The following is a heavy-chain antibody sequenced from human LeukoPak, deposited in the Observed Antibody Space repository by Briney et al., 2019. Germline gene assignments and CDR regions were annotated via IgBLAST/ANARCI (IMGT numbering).Heavy chain of an antibody. CDR3: ARAGGSTVSHSDY. CDR2: ISYDGNNK. Sequence: GGSLRLSCAASGFTFSSYAMHWVRQAPGKGLEWVAVISYDGNNKYYADSVKGRFTISRDNSENTLYLQMNSLRAEDTAVYYCARAGGSTVSHSDYWGQGTLVTVSS. CDR1: GFTFSSYA. V-gene: IGHV3-30*04. D-gene: IGHD4-17*01. J-gene: IGHJ4*02.